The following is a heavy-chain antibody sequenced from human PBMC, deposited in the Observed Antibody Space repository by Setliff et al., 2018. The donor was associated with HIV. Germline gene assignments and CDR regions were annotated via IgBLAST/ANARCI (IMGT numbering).Heavy chain of an antibody. Sequence: ASVKVSCKISGYTLTELSIHWVRQAPGKGLEWMANFDPEDGEIFYAQKFQGRLTMTEDTSTDTAYMELSSLRSDDTAMYYCATDPGYSSTWYSESFQHWGQGTVVTVSS. D-gene: IGHD6-13*01. V-gene: IGHV1-24*01. J-gene: IGHJ1*01. CDR1: GYTLTELS. CDR3: ATDPGYSSTWYSESFQH. CDR2: FDPEDGEI.